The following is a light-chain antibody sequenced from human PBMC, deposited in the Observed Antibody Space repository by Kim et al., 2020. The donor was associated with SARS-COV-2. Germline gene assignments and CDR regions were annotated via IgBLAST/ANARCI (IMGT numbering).Light chain of an antibody. CDR3: AVWDDSLSGFYV. CDR2: RNN. Sequence: ELTQPPSASATPGQTVTISCSGSSSNIGTNYVYWYQRLPGTAPKLLIYRNNQRPSGIPDRFSGSRSGTSASLAISGLRSEDEADYYCAVWDDSLSGFYVFGSGTKVTVL. V-gene: IGLV1-47*01. J-gene: IGLJ1*01. CDR1: SSNIGTNY.